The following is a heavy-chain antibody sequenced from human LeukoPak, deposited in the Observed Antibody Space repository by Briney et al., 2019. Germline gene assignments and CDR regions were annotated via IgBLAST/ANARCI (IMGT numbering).Heavy chain of an antibody. CDR3: ARYRNSGSWTGYWFDT. CDR2: ISYSGTT. J-gene: IGHJ5*02. Sequence: SETLSLTCSVSDDSISSHYWSWIRQPPGKGLEWIAYISYSGTTNYNPSLKSRVSISVDSSKNQFSLGLNSVTAADTVVYYCARYRNSGSWTGYWFDTWGQGVLVTVSS. D-gene: IGHD1-26*01. CDR1: DDSISSHY. V-gene: IGHV4-59*11.